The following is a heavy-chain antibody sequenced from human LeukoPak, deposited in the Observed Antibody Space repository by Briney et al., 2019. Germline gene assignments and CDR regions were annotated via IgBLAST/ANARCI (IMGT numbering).Heavy chain of an antibody. Sequence: GGSLRLSCAASGFTFSNAWMSWIRQAPGKGLEWVSYISSSSSYTNYADSVKGRFTISRDNAKNSLYLQMNSLRAEDTAVYYCASRFGELDWLFDYWGQGTLVTVSS. D-gene: IGHD3-10*01. CDR1: GFTFSNAW. J-gene: IGHJ4*02. V-gene: IGHV3-11*03. CDR2: ISSSSSYT. CDR3: ASRFGELDWLFDY.